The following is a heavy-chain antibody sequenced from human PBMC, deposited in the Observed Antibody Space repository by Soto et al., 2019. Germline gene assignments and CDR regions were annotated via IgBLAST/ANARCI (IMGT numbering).Heavy chain of an antibody. CDR2: ISGSGGST. CDR3: AKTGGDSSGYYHYFDY. D-gene: IGHD3-22*01. V-gene: IGHV3-23*01. J-gene: IGHJ4*02. CDR1: GFTVSSYA. Sequence: PRGSLRLGCAASGFTVSSYAMSWVRQAPGKGLEWVSAISGSGGSTYYADSVKGRFTISRDNSKNTLYLQMNSLRAEDTAVYYCAKTGGDSSGYYHYFDYWGQGTLVTVSS.